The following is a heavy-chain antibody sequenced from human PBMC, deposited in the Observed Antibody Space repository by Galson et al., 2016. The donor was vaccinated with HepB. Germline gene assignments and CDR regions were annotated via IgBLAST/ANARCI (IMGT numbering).Heavy chain of an antibody. CDR3: GTSTGPVAMAFDY. J-gene: IGHJ4*02. CDR1: GASISSNNW. Sequence: ETLSLTCAVSGASISSNNWWSWVRQPPGKGLEWIGEIYHSGSTKYNPSLKSRVTISVDKSKNQLSLKLSSVTAADTTVYYCGTSTGPVAMAFDYWGQGTLVTVSS. CDR2: IYHSGST. V-gene: IGHV4-4*02. D-gene: IGHD2-2*01.